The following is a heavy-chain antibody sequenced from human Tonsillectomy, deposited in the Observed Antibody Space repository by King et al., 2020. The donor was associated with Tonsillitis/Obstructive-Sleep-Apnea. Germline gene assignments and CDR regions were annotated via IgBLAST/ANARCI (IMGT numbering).Heavy chain of an antibody. CDR1: GFTFSDHY. CDR2: SRNKANDYTT. Sequence: VQLVESGGGLVQPGGSLRLSCAASGFTFSDHYMDWVRQAPGKGLEWVGRSRNKANDYTTKYAASVEGRFTISRDDSKNSLFLQMNSLKIEDAAVYYCARGGAGPNPLGSTNYFYGMDVWGQGTTVTVSS. D-gene: IGHD1-26*01. CDR3: ARGGAGPNPLGSTNYFYGMDV. J-gene: IGHJ6*02. V-gene: IGHV3-72*01.